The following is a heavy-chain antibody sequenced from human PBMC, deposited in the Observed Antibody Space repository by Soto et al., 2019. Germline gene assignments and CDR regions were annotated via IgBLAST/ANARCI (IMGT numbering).Heavy chain of an antibody. CDR3: AGDARGDEAPMDY. CDR2: INPNSGST. V-gene: IGHV1-2*04. D-gene: IGHD3-10*01. J-gene: IGHJ4*02. CDR1: GYTFTSYY. Sequence: ASVKVSCKASGYTFTSYYMHWVRQAPGQGLEWMGRINPNSGSTSYAQKFQGWVTMTRDTSISTAYMELSRLRSDDTAVYYCAGDARGDEAPMDYWGQGTLVTVSS.